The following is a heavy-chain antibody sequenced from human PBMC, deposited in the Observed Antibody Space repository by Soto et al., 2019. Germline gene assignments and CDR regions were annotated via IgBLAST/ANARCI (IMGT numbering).Heavy chain of an antibody. CDR1: GYTFSNYY. CDR2: INPTGGSR. D-gene: IGHD6-13*01. V-gene: IGHV1-46*01. CDR3: ARDLAAGDY. J-gene: IGHJ4*02. Sequence: QVQLVQSGAEVKKPGASVNISCKASGYTFSNYYIHWVRQAPGQGLEWMGIINPTGGSRNYAQRFQGRVTLTMDTSTATVYMELSSLRFEDTAVYFCARDLAAGDYWGQGTLFTVSS.